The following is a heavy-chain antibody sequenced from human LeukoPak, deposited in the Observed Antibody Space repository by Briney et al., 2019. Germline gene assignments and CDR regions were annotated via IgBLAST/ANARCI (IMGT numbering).Heavy chain of an antibody. Sequence: GGSLRLSCAASGFIFSDYYMSWIRQAPGKGLEWLSFISSGGSTIYYADSVKGRFTISRGNAQNSLYLQMNSLRAEDTAVYYCARETVTSYYFDYWGQGTLVTVSS. V-gene: IGHV3-11*04. CDR1: GFIFSDYY. D-gene: IGHD4-17*01. CDR3: ARETVTSYYFDY. J-gene: IGHJ4*02. CDR2: ISSGGSTI.